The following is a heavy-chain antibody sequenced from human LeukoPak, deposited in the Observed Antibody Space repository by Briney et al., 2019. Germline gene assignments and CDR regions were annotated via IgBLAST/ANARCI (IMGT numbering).Heavy chain of an antibody. CDR2: INPNSGGT. D-gene: IGHD2-2*01. CDR1: GYTFTGYY. J-gene: IGHJ5*02. CDR3: ARDQWKYQLLFHGDWFDP. V-gene: IGHV1-2*02. Sequence: ASVKVSCKASGYTFTGYYMHWVRQAPGQGLEWMGWINPNSGGTNYAQKFQGRVTMTRDTSISTAYTELSRLRSDDTAVYYCARDQWKYQLLFHGDWFDPWGQGTLVTVSS.